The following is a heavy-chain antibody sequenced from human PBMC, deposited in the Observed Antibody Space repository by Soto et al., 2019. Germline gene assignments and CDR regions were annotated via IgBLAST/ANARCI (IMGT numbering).Heavy chain of an antibody. CDR3: ARSGDCGGPNCFAGFDY. CDR1: GFTFSNYW. V-gene: IGHV3-7*05. CDR2: IKQGGSEK. Sequence: GGSLRLSCAAGGFTFSNYWMSWVRQAPGKGLEWVANIKQGGSEKYYVDSVKGRFSISRDNAKRSLFLQMSSLRAEDTAVYYCARSGDCGGPNCFAGFDYWGQGTPVTVSS. J-gene: IGHJ4*02. D-gene: IGHD2-21*01.